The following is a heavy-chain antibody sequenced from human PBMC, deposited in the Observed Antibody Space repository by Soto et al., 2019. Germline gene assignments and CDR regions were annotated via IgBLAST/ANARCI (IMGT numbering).Heavy chain of an antibody. CDR1: GYTFTDYY. V-gene: IGHV1-46*03. D-gene: IGHD3-10*01. CDR3: ARTQDSYDSGSDPVQD. CDR2: INPSGGST. J-gene: IGHJ1*01. Sequence: GASVKLSCKASGYTFTDYYMHWVRQAPGQGLEWMGMINPSGGSTSYAQMFQGRVTMTRDTSTSTVYMELSSLRSEDKAVYYCARTQDSYDSGSDPVQDWG.